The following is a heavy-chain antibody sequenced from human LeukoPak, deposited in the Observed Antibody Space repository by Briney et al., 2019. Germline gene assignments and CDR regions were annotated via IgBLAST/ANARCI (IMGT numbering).Heavy chain of an antibody. V-gene: IGHV4-39*07. Sequence: PSETLSLTSTVSGGSISRRSYYCGCIRQPPGKGLEWLGCISQSGSTNYNPSLKSRVTMSVDTCKNQFSLMLSSVTAADTAVYYCARVNILTGFYAFDIWGQGTMVTVSS. CDR2: ISQSGST. J-gene: IGHJ3*02. CDR1: GGSISRRSYY. D-gene: IGHD3-9*01. CDR3: ARVNILTGFYAFDI.